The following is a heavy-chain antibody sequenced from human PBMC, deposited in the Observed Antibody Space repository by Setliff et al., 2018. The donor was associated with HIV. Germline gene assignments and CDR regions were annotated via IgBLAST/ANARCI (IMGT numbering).Heavy chain of an antibody. CDR3: ARLKDVVLMVNDF. Sequence: PGESLKISCKGFGYSFTNFLIGWVRQMPGKGLEWIGIVSPGDSGTSYSPSFHGQVTMSADKSISTAYLQWSSLKASDTAMYYCARLKDVVLMVNDFWGQGTLVTVSS. CDR2: VSPGDSGT. CDR1: GYSFTNFL. J-gene: IGHJ4*02. D-gene: IGHD2-8*01. V-gene: IGHV5-51*01.